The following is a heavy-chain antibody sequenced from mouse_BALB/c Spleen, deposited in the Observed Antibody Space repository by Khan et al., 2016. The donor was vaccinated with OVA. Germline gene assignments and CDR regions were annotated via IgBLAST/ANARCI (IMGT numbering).Heavy chain of an antibody. Sequence: DVKLVESGGDVVKPGGSLKLSCAASGFTFSTYGMSWVRQTPDKRLEWVATVSTGGHYTYYPDTVKGRFTISRDNAKDTLYLQMSSLKYEDTAMFYCARLAYFYDSEGFAYWGQGTLVTVSA. CDR3: ARLAYFYDSEGFAY. CDR1: GFTFSTYG. CDR2: VSTGGHYT. J-gene: IGHJ3*01. V-gene: IGHV5-6*02. D-gene: IGHD1-1*01.